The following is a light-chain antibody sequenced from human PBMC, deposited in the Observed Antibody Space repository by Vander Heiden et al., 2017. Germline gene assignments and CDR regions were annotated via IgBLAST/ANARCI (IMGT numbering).Light chain of an antibody. Sequence: ESVLTQSPGTLSLSPGERATLSCRASQSVSSNYLAWYQQKPGQAPRLLIYGASSRATGIPDRFSGSGSGTDFTLTISRLEPEDFAVYYCQQYGSSPLTLGGGTKVEI. V-gene: IGKV3-20*01. J-gene: IGKJ4*01. CDR3: QQYGSSPLT. CDR1: QSVSSNY. CDR2: GAS.